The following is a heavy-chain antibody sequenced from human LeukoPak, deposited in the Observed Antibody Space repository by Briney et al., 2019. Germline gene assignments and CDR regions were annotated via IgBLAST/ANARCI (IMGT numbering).Heavy chain of an antibody. J-gene: IGHJ4*02. CDR2: IWYDGSNR. V-gene: IGHV3-33*01. D-gene: IGHD2-21*02. CDR1: GFIFSSFG. Sequence: PGGSLRLSCAASGFIFSSFGMQWVRQAPGKGLYWVAGIWYDGSNRNYADSVKGRFTISRDNSKNTLFLQMDSLRAEDTAVYYCGRVFCGGNCYSPPLPDYWGQGTLVTVSA. CDR3: GRVFCGGNCYSPPLPDY.